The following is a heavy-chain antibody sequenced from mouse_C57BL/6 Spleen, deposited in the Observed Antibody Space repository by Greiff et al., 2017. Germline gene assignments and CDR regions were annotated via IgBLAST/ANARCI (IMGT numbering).Heavy chain of an antibody. D-gene: IGHD1-1*01. CDR1: GYAFSSSW. CDR3: ARNYGSTAWFAY. J-gene: IGHJ3*01. V-gene: IGHV1-82*01. CDR2: IYPGDGDT. Sequence: VQLQQSGPELVKPGASVKISCKASGYAFSSSWMNWVKQRPGKGLEWIGRIYPGDGDTNYNGKFKGKATLTADKSSSTAYMQLSSLTSEDSAVXFCARNYGSTAWFAYWGQGTLVTVSA.